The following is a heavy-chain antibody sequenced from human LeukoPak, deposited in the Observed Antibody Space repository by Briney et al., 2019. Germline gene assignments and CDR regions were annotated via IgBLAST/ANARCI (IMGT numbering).Heavy chain of an antibody. CDR1: GFTFSSYG. Sequence: PGGSLRPSCAASGFTFSSYGMHWVPQAPGMGLEWVAVVSYAGTNKYYADSVKGRFTISRDNSKNTLYLQMNSLRAEDTAVYYCARDAPYGPDAFDLWGQGTMVTVSS. D-gene: IGHD3-10*01. CDR3: ARDAPYGPDAFDL. CDR2: VSYAGTNK. J-gene: IGHJ3*01. V-gene: IGHV3-33*01.